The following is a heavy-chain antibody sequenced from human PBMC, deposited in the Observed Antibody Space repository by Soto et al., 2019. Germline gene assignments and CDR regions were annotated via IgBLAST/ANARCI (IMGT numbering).Heavy chain of an antibody. J-gene: IGHJ4*02. Sequence: QVQLVQSGAEVKRPGSSVKVSCKASGDTFNFYSINWVRQAPGLGLEWMGRVNPIVSMSNYAQKFQGRVTMTPVKATPAACMELGSLRSEDTAIYYCASSSGAGYRAFDYWGQGALVTVSS. D-gene: IGHD2-15*01. CDR3: ASSSGAGYRAFDY. CDR2: VNPIVSMS. V-gene: IGHV1-69*02. CDR1: GDTFNFYS.